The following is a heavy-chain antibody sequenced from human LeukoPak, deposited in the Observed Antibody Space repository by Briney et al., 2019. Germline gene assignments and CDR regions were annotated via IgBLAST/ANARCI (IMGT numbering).Heavy chain of an antibody. J-gene: IGHJ4*02. CDR1: GGSFSGYY. D-gene: IGHD6-6*01. CDR3: ARGIAARKIGYYFDY. V-gene: IGHV4-34*01. Sequence: SETLSLTCAVCGGSFSGYYWGWIRQPPGKGLEWIGEINHSGSTNYNPSLKSRVTISVDTSKNQFSLKLSSVTAADTAVYYCARGIAARKIGYYFDYWGQGTLVTVSS. CDR2: INHSGST.